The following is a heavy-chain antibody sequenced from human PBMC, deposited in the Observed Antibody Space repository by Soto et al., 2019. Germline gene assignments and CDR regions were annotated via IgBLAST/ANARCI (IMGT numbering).Heavy chain of an antibody. CDR1: GFTFSSYG. CDR3: ARGGGIQLWYFLDY. V-gene: IGHV3-30*03. J-gene: IGHJ4*02. CDR2: ISYDGSNK. Sequence: QVQLVESGGGVVQPGRSLRLSCAASGFTFSSYGMHWVRQAPGKGLEWVAVISYDGSNKYYADSVKGRFTISRDNSKNTLYLQMNSLRAEETAVYYCARGGGIQLWYFLDYWGQGTLVTVSS. D-gene: IGHD5-18*01.